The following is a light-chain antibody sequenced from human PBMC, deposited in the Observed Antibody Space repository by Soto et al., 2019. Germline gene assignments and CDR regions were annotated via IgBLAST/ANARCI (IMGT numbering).Light chain of an antibody. CDR2: DAS. CDR3: QQRSVWPIT. J-gene: IGKJ5*01. Sequence: EIVLTQSPATLSLSPGERATLSCRASQGVSSSLAWYQQKPGQAPRLLIYDASNRATGIPARFSGSGSGTDFTLTISSLEPEDFAVYYCQQRSVWPITFGQGTRLEI. CDR1: QGVSSS. V-gene: IGKV3-11*01.